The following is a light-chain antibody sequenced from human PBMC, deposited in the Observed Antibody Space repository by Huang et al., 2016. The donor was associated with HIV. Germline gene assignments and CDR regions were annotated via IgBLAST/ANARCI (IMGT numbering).Light chain of an antibody. V-gene: IGKV1D-13*01. J-gene: IGKJ4*01. Sequence: AIQLTQSPSSLSASVGDTVTITCRASQGVNFGLAWYQQKPGKAPKLLVYTASSLASGVPSRFSGSGSGTDFTLTISSLQPDDFATYYCQQFDNYPLTFGGGTKVEIK. CDR1: QGVNFG. CDR2: TAS. CDR3: QQFDNYPLT.